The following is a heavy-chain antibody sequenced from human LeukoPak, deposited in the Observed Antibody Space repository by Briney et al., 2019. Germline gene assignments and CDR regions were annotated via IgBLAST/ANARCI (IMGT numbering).Heavy chain of an antibody. D-gene: IGHD3-3*01. V-gene: IGHV4-38-2*02. Sequence: SETLSLTCTVSGYSISSGDYWGWIRQPPGKGLEWIGSIYHSGRTYYNPSLKSRFTISVDTTKNKVSLLLTSVTADDTAVYYCARVPSDDDFWSGYFPYFDYWGQGNLVTVSS. J-gene: IGHJ4*02. CDR3: ARVPSDDDFWSGYFPYFDY. CDR2: IYHSGRT. CDR1: GYSISSGDY.